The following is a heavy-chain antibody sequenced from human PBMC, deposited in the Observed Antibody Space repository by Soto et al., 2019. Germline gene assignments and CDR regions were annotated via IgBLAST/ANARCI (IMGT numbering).Heavy chain of an antibody. CDR2: ISWDGGST. D-gene: IGHD1-7*01. CDR1: GFTFDDYT. CDR3: AKDNDLELRGRGYHFDY. V-gene: IGHV3-43*01. Sequence: GALRLSCAASGFTFDDYTMHWVRQAPGKGLGWVSLISWDGGSTYYADSVKGRFTISRDNSKNSLYLQMNSLRTEDTSLYYCAKDNDLELRGRGYHFDYWGQGTQVTVSS. J-gene: IGHJ4*02.